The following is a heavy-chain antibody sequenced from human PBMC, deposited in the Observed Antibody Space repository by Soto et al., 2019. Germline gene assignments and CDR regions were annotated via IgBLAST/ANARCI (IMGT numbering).Heavy chain of an antibody. CDR2: INHSGRI. D-gene: IGHD1-26*01. Sequence: PSETLSLTCAVYGGSFSGFYWSWIRQPPGKGLEWIGEINHSGRIEYNAPLKSRVTISVDTSKKQFSLKLSSVTAADTAVYYCARARKTLSGSYPDAFDIWGQGTMVTVSS. V-gene: IGHV4-34*01. CDR3: ARARKTLSGSYPDAFDI. J-gene: IGHJ3*02. CDR1: GGSFSGFY.